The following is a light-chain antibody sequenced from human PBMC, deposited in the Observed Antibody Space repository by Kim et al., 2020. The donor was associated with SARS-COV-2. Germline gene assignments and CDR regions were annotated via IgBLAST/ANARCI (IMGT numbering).Light chain of an antibody. CDR1: RGISIY. CDR2: AAS. V-gene: IGKV1-9*01. J-gene: IGKJ2*01. Sequence: IQLTQSPSFLSASVGDRVTITCWASRGISIYLAWYQQKPGKAPKLLIYAASTLHSGVPSRFSGSGSGTDFTLTISSLQPEDFATYYCQQVNSYPHTFGQGTKLEIK. CDR3: QQVNSYPHT.